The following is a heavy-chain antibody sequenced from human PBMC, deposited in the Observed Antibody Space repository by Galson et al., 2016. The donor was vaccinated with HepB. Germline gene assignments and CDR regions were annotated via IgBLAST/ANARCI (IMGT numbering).Heavy chain of an antibody. J-gene: IGHJ5*02. CDR2: INTNTGNP. D-gene: IGHD6-13*01. Sequence: SVKVSCKASGYTFTSYAMNWVRRAPGQGLEWMGWINTNTGNPTYAQGFTGRFVFSLDTSVSTAYLQISSLKAEDTAVYYCARGWIAAAGGRVSWGQGTLVTVSS. CDR3: ARGWIAAAGGRVS. V-gene: IGHV7-4-1*02. CDR1: GYTFTSYA.